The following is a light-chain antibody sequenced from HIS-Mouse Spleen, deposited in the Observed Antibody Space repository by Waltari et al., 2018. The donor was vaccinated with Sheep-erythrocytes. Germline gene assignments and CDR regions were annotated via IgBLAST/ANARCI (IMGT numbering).Light chain of an antibody. CDR2: KDS. CDR1: KLGDKY. CDR3: QAWDSSTAWNVV. Sequence: SYELTQPPSVSVSPGQTASTTFSGDKLGDKYACWYQQKPGQSPVLVIYKDSKRPSGIPGRFSGSNSGNTATLTISGTQAMDEADYYCQAWDSSTAWNVVFGGGTKLTVL. V-gene: IGLV3-1*01. J-gene: IGLJ2*01.